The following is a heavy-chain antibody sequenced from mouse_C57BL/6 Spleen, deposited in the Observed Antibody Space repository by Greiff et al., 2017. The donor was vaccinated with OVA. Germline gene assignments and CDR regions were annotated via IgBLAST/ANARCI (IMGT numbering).Heavy chain of an antibody. CDR1: GFTFSDYG. V-gene: IGHV5-17*01. Sequence: EVKLMESGGGLVKPGGSLKLSCAASGFTFSDYGMHWVGQAPGKGLEWVAYISSGSSTIYYADTVKGRFTISRDNAKNTLFLQMTSLSSEDTAMYYCARDDYDACAYWGQGTLVTVSA. CDR2: ISSGSSTI. D-gene: IGHD2-4*01. J-gene: IGHJ3*01. CDR3: ARDDYDACAY.